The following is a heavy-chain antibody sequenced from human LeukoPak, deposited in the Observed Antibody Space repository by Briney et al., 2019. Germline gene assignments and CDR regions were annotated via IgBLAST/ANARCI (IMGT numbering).Heavy chain of an antibody. V-gene: IGHV4-4*07. CDR2: IHTSGST. CDR1: GVSISSYY. Sequence: SETLSLTCTVSGVSISSYYWSRIRQPAGKGLEWIGRIHTSGSTNYNPSLKSRVTMSEDTSKNQFSLKLSSVSAADTAVYYCARDRYYYDSSGYYAWFDPWGQGTLVTVSS. J-gene: IGHJ5*02. CDR3: ARDRYYYDSSGYYAWFDP. D-gene: IGHD3-22*01.